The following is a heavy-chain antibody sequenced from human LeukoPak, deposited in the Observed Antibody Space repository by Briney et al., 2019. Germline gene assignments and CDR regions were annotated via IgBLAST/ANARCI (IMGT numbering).Heavy chain of an antibody. J-gene: IGHJ4*02. CDR2: VGSSSSDI. D-gene: IGHD6-19*01. V-gene: IGHV3-48*01. CDR3: AGGSSGWDFDN. CDR1: GFTFSTYC. Sequence: GGSLRLSCAASGFTFSTYCMNWVRQAPGKGLEGVAYVGSSSSDIYSDSVKGRFTISRDNNKNSLYLQMNSLRAEDTAVYYCAGGSSGWDFDNWGQGNLVTASS.